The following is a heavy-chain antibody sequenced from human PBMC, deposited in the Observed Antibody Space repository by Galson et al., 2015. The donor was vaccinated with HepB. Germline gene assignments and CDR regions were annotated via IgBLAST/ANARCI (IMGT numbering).Heavy chain of an antibody. Sequence: RLSCAASGFSFTRYTMTWIRQAPGEGLEWVSSTTSSGGNSYYTDSVKGRFTVSRDKSKNTLLLQLNSLRAEDTAMYFCAKDGIMVANNPYHFHYWGQGTLVTVSS. CDR1: GFSFTRYT. CDR3: AKDGIMVANNPYHFHY. CDR2: TTSSGGNS. V-gene: IGHV3-23*01. J-gene: IGHJ4*02. D-gene: IGHD2-15*01.